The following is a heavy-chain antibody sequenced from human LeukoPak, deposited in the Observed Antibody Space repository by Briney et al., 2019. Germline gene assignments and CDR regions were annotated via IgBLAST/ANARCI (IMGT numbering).Heavy chain of an antibody. CDR2: INHSGST. CDR3: ARQGKRYNWNDGKTNYNSFYMDV. V-gene: IGHV4-34*01. Sequence: SETLSLTCAVYGGSFSGYYWSWIRQPPGKGLEWIGEINHSGSTNYNPSLKSRVTISLDLARTQFSLMVRSVTAADTAVCYCARQGKRYNWNDGKTNYNSFYMDVWGKGTTVTVSS. D-gene: IGHD1-20*01. J-gene: IGHJ6*03. CDR1: GGSFSGYY.